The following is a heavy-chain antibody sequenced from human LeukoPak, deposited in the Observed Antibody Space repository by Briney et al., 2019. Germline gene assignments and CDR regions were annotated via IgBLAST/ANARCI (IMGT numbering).Heavy chain of an antibody. CDR2: IIPIFGTA. D-gene: IGHD6-19*01. V-gene: IGHV1-69*05. J-gene: IGHJ4*02. CDR1: GGTFSSYA. CDR3: AREARLAGALDY. Sequence: SVKVSCKASGGTFSSYAISWVRQAPGQGLEWMGGIIPIFGTANYAQKFQGRVTITTDESTSTAYMELSSLRSEDTAVYYCAREARLAGALDYWGQGTLVTVSS.